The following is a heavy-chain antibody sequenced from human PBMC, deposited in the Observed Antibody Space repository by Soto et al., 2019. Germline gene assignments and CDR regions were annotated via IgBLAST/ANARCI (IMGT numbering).Heavy chain of an antibody. V-gene: IGHV3-23*01. CDR3: AKDPSGVVSNWFAP. J-gene: IGHJ5*02. CDR2: ISGSGGST. Sequence: PGGSLRLSCAASGFTFSSYAMSWVRQAPGKGLEWVSAISGSGGSTYYADSVKGRFTISRDNSKNTLYLQMNSLRAEDTAVYYWAKDPSGVVSNWFAPGGQGPLVTVSS. D-gene: IGHD2-2*01. CDR1: GFTFSSYA.